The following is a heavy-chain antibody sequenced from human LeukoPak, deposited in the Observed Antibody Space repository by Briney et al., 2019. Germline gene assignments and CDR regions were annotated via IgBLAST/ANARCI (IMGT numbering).Heavy chain of an antibody. CDR3: ARRLYGSGSYYPVSWWFDP. D-gene: IGHD3-10*01. V-gene: IGHV5-51*01. CDR2: IYPGDSDT. CDR1: GYRFTNYW. J-gene: IGHJ5*02. Sequence: KSGESLKISCKGSGYRFTNYWIGWVRQMPGKGLEWMGIIYPGDSDTRYSPSFQGLVTISADKSISTAYLQWSSLKASDTAIYYCARRLYGSGSYYPVSWWFDPWGQGTLVTVSS.